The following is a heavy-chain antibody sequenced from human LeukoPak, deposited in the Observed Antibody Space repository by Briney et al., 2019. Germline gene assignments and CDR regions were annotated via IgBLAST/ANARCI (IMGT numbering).Heavy chain of an antibody. D-gene: IGHD4-17*01. Sequence: GASVKVSCKASGGTFSSYAISWVRQAPGQGLEWMGGIIPIFGTANYAQKFQGRVTITADESTSTAYMELSSLRSEDTAVYYCVREGRPGDYDYWGQGTLVTVSS. J-gene: IGHJ4*02. CDR1: GGTFSSYA. CDR2: IIPIFGTA. V-gene: IGHV1-69*13. CDR3: VREGRPGDYDY.